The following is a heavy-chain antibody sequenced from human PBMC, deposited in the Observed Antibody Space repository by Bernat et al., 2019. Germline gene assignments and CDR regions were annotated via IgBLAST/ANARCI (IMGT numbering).Heavy chain of an antibody. CDR2: ISSSGSTI. CDR3: ASEGIFGGLFDP. CDR1: GFTVRDNY. Sequence: QVQLVESGGGLVKPGGSLRLSCAASGFTVRDNYMSWIRQAPGKGLEWISYISSSGSTIYHADSVKGRFTISRDNAKNSLYLQMNSLRAEDTAVYYCASEGIFGGLFDPWGQEPWSPSPQ. D-gene: IGHD3-3*01. J-gene: IGHJ5*02. V-gene: IGHV3-11*01.